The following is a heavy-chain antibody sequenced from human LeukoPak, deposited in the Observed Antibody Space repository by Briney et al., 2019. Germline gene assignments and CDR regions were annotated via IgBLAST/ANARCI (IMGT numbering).Heavy chain of an antibody. CDR3: ARRGQTYYDTSGYYFGY. J-gene: IGHJ4*02. CDR1: GGSFSGYY. Sequence: SETLSLTCAVYGGSFSGYYWSWIRQPPGKGLEWIGEINHSGSTNYNPSLKSRVNIFVDTSKNQFSLKLSSVTAADTAVYYCARRGQTYYDTSGYYFGYWGQGTLVTVSS. CDR2: INHSGST. V-gene: IGHV4-34*01. D-gene: IGHD3-22*01.